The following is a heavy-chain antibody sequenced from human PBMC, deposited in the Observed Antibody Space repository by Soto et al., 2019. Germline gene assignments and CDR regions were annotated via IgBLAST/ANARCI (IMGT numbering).Heavy chain of an antibody. Sequence: GGSLRLSCAASGFTFSTYWMHWVRQAPGKGLVWVSRINSDGSSTNYADSVKGRFTISRDNAKNTLFLQMNSLRAEDTALYYCARGYCSGGSCWDPSFDYCGQGTLVTVSS. V-gene: IGHV3-74*01. J-gene: IGHJ4*02. CDR1: GFTFSTYW. D-gene: IGHD2-15*01. CDR2: INSDGSST. CDR3: ARGYCSGGSCWDPSFDY.